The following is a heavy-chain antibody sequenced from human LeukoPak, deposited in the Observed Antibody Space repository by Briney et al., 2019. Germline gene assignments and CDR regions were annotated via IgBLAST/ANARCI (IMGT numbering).Heavy chain of an antibody. J-gene: IGHJ4*02. CDR3: ARVSSGDRYDY. Sequence: SETLSLTCIVSGGSISSYYWTWIRQPAGKGLEWIGRIYSSGSTNYNPSLKSRVTMSVDTSKNQFSLNLSSVTAADTAVYYCARVSSGDRYDYWGRGTLVTVSS. D-gene: IGHD2-21*02. CDR1: GGSISSYY. CDR2: IYSSGST. V-gene: IGHV4-4*07.